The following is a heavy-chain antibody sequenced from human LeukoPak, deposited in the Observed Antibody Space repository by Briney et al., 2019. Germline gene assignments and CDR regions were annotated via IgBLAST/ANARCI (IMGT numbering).Heavy chain of an antibody. Sequence: GGSLRLSCAASGFTFSSYAMHWVRQAPGKGLEWVAVISYDGSSKYYADSVKGRFTISRDNSKNTLYLQMNSLRAEDTAVYYCARSSSGWSYFDYWGQGTLVTVSS. CDR2: ISYDGSSK. V-gene: IGHV3-30-3*01. CDR1: GFTFSSYA. CDR3: ARSSSGWSYFDY. D-gene: IGHD6-19*01. J-gene: IGHJ4*02.